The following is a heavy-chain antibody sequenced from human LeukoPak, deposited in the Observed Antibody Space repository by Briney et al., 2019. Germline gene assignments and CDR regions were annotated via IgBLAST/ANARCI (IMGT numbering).Heavy chain of an antibody. D-gene: IGHD1-1*01. V-gene: IGHV3-23*01. CDR2: ISGSGGNT. J-gene: IGHJ4*02. Sequence: GGSLRLSCAASGFTFSNSAMSWVRQAPGKGLEWVSTISGSGGNTYYADSVKGRFTISRDNSKNALYLQMNSLRAEDTAVYYCAKVSIYNTGFYYFDYWGQGTLVTVSS. CDR1: GFTFSNSA. CDR3: AKVSIYNTGFYYFDY.